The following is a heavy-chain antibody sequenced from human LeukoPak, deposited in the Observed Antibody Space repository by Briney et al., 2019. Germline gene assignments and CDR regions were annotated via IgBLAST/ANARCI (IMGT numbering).Heavy chain of an antibody. J-gene: IGHJ3*02. V-gene: IGHV5-10-1*01. CDR2: IDPSDSYT. D-gene: IGHD2-2*01. Sequence: GDSLSISCKGSGYSFTSYWISWVRQMPGKGLEWMGRIDPSDSYTNYSPSFQGHVTISADKSISTAYLQWSSRKASDTAMYYCARHHPLTYCSSTSCPVHAFDIWGQGTMVTVSS. CDR3: ARHHPLTYCSSTSCPVHAFDI. CDR1: GYSFTSYW.